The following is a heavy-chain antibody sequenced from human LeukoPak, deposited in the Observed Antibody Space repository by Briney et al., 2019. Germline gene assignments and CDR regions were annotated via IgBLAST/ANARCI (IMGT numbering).Heavy chain of an antibody. CDR3: ARGTSRTSRLSGYYRGNFDY. Sequence: AGSLRPSSSASAFTVSNNYMTWVRQAPGKGLKWVSIIYAGGMTYYADSVKGRFTISRDNSKNMLYLQMNSLRAADTAVYYCARGTSRTSRLSGYYRGNFDYWGQGTLVTVSS. V-gene: IGHV3-66*02. D-gene: IGHD3-3*01. J-gene: IGHJ4*02. CDR2: IYAGGMT. CDR1: AFTVSNNY.